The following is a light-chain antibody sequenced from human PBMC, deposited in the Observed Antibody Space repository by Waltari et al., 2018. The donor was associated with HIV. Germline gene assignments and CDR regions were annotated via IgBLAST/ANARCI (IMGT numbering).Light chain of an antibody. CDR2: GAS. CDR3: QQYNNWPPYT. Sequence: EIMMTQSPDTLSVSPREKATLSCRASQSISSNLAWYQQKPGQAPRLLIYGASSRAAGIAARFSGSGSGTEFTLNISSLQSEDSAVYHCQQYNNWPPYTFGQGTKLEIK. CDR1: QSISSN. V-gene: IGKV3-15*01. J-gene: IGKJ2*01.